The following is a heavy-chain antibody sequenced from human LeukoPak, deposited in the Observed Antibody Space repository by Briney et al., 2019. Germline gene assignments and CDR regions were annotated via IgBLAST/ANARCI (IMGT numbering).Heavy chain of an antibody. V-gene: IGHV3-30*02. J-gene: IGHJ4*02. CDR3: AKDSPYAYYGSGSYWDY. CDR1: GFTFSSYD. D-gene: IGHD3-10*01. CDR2: IRYDGSNK. Sequence: GGSLRLSCAASGFTFSSYDMYWVRQAPGKGLDWVAFIRYDGSNKYYADSVKGRFTISRDNSKNTLYLQMNSLRAEDTAVYYCAKDSPYAYYGSGSYWDYWGQGTLVTVSS.